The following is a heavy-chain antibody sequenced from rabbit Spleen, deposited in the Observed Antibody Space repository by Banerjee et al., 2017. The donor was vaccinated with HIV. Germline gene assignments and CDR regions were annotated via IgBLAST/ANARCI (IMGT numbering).Heavy chain of an antibody. CDR1: GFSFSRSYD. Sequence: QSLEESGGDLVKPGASLTLTCTASGFSFSRSYDMCWVRQAPGKGLEWIACIDDVDGSTYYASWAKGRFSSSKTSSTTVTLQMTSLTVADTAIYFCARDTSSSFSSYGMDLWGPGTLVTVS. D-gene: IGHD1-1*01. CDR3: ARDTSSSFSSYGMDL. V-gene: IGHV1S40*01. J-gene: IGHJ6*01. CDR2: IDDVDGST.